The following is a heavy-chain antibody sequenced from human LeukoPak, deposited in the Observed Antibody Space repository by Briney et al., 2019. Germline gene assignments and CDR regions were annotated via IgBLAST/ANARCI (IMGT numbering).Heavy chain of an antibody. D-gene: IGHD1-1*01. Sequence: SGGSLRPSCAASGFTFSNHYMQWVRHAPGKGPVWVSRIDNDGSTSYAESGKGRVTISRDNGKNTLYLQMNSLRAEDTAVYYCARDLRYNFDYWGQGTLVTVSS. CDR2: IDNDGST. J-gene: IGHJ4*02. V-gene: IGHV3-74*01. CDR1: GFTFSNHY. CDR3: ARDLRYNFDY.